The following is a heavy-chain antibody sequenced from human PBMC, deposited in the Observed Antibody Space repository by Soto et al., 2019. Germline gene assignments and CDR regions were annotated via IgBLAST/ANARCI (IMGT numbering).Heavy chain of an antibody. D-gene: IGHD6-19*01. V-gene: IGHV3-21*01. Sequence: GSLRLSCAASGFTFSSYSMNWVRQAPGKGLEWVSSISSSSSYIYYADSVKGRFTISRDNAKNSLYLQMNSLRAEDTAVYYCASVGDRRAVSPNFDYWGQGTLVTVS. CDR3: ASVGDRRAVSPNFDY. J-gene: IGHJ4*02. CDR1: GFTFSSYS. CDR2: ISSSSSYI.